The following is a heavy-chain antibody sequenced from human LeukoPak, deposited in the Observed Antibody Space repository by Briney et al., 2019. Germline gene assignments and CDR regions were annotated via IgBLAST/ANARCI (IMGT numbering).Heavy chain of an antibody. CDR2: INSNSGGT. J-gene: IGHJ4*02. CDR3: ARDHLGYSYGNDY. D-gene: IGHD5-18*01. CDR1: GYTFTGYY. V-gene: IGHV1-2*02. Sequence: GASVKVSCKASGYTFTGYYMHWVRQAPGQGLEWMGWINSNSGGTNYAQKFQGRVTMTRDTSISTAYMELSRLRSDDTAVYYCARDHLGYSYGNDYWGQGTLVTVSS.